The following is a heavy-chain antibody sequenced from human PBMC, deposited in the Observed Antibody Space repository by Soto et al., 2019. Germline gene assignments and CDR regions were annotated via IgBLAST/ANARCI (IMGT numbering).Heavy chain of an antibody. CDR1: GYTFTGYD. V-gene: IGHV1-8*01. D-gene: IGHD1-26*01. CDR2: MNPNSGNT. J-gene: IGHJ4*02. Sequence: QAQLVQSGAEVKKPGASVKVSCKASGYTFTGYDINWVRQATGQGLEWMGWMNPNSGNTGYAQNFQGRVTMTRDNSITTAYMELTSLGDDDSAVYYCAGEKVGTTGIDFWGQGTLVTVSS. CDR3: AGEKVGTTGIDF.